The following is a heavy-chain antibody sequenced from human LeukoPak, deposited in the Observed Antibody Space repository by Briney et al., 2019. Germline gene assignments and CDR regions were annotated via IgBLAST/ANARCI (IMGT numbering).Heavy chain of an antibody. CDR1: GNTFTNNG. Sequence: ASVKVSCKASGNTFTNNGISWVRQAPGQGLEWMGWISAYNGHTNYAQKFRDRVTMTTDTSTSTAYMELSRLRSDDTAVYYCARDRAYSSSWYRISYYFDYWGQGTLVTVSS. CDR2: ISAYNGHT. J-gene: IGHJ4*02. CDR3: ARDRAYSSSWYRISYYFDY. D-gene: IGHD6-13*01. V-gene: IGHV1-18*01.